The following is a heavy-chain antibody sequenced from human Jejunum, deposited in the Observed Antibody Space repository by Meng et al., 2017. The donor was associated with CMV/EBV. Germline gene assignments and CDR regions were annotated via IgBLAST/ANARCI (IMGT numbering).Heavy chain of an antibody. CDR2: ITSGIST. Sequence: SGFTFSSYAMNWVRQTPGKGLEWVSTITSGISTYYADSVKGRFTISRDNSKNTLYLEMNSLRAEDTAIYYCAKTQKLAQYDSFDIWGQGTMVTVSS. CDR1: GFTFSSYA. D-gene: IGHD6-13*01. V-gene: IGHV3-23*01. CDR3: AKTQKLAQYDSFDI. J-gene: IGHJ3*02.